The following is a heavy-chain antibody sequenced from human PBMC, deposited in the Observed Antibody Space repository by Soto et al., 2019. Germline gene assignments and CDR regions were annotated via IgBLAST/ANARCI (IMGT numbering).Heavy chain of an antibody. J-gene: IGHJ4*02. D-gene: IGHD3-10*01. V-gene: IGHV1-69*01. CDR3: ARGRDGSNYYFDY. Sequence: QVQLVQSGPEVKKPGSSVKVSCKASGGTFSDSVTSWVRQAPGQGLEWMGGIVAIFGKANLAEKFQDRVTIPADESMSTAYMELSSLRSEDSAVYYCARGRDGSNYYFDYWGQGTLVTVSS. CDR1: GGTFSDSV. CDR2: IVAIFGKA.